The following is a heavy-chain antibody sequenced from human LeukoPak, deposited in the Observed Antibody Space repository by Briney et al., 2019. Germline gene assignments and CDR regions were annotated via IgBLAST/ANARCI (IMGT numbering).Heavy chain of an antibody. CDR3: ARDIRYSSSWYAPQYYYYYMDV. CDR1: GFTFSSYW. Sequence: GGSLRLSCAASGFTFSSYWMSWVRQAPGKGLEWVANIKQDGSEKYYVDSVKGRFTISRDNAKNSLYLQMNSLRAEDTAVYYCARDIRYSSSWYAPQYYYYYMDVWGKGTTVTVSS. V-gene: IGHV3-7*01. J-gene: IGHJ6*03. D-gene: IGHD6-13*01. CDR2: IKQDGSEK.